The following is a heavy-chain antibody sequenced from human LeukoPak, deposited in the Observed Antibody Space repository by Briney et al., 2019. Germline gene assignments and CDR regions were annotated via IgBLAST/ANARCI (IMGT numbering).Heavy chain of an antibody. V-gene: IGHV3-48*03. D-gene: IGHD1-26*01. CDR2: ISGSDSTK. J-gene: IGHJ4*02. Sequence: GGSLRLSCAASGFTFSSYEMNWVRQAPGRGLEWISYISGSDSTKYYADSVKGRFTISRDNTKNSLYLQMNSLRAEDTAVYYCARVKRFGGATNGVDYWGQGTLVTVSS. CDR3: ARVKRFGGATNGVDY. CDR1: GFTFSSYE.